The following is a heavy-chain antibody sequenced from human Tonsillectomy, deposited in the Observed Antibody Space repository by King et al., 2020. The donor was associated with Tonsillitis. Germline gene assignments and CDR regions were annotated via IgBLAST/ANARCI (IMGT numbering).Heavy chain of an antibody. J-gene: IGHJ6*02. Sequence: VQLVESGGGLVQPGRSLRLSCAASGFTFDDYAMHWVRQAPGKGLEWVSGISWNSGSIGYADSVKGRFTISRDNAKNSLYLQMNSLRAEDTALYYCAKDICSHHVEPCGMDVWGQGTTGTVSS. CDR1: GFTFDDYA. CDR3: AKDICSHHVEPCGMDV. V-gene: IGHV3-9*01. CDR2: ISWNSGSI. D-gene: IGHD1-1*01.